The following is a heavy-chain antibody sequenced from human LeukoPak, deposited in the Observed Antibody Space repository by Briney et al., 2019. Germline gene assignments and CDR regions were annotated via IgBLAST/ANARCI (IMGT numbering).Heavy chain of an antibody. Sequence: ASVKVSCKASGYTFTGFYMHWVRQAPGQGLEWMGWINPNSGGTNYAQKFQGRVTMTRDTSISTAYMELSRLRSDDTAVYYCAREKIEWLRQDGYPDYWGQGTLVTVSS. J-gene: IGHJ4*02. CDR3: AREKIEWLRQDGYPDY. CDR1: GYTFTGFY. D-gene: IGHD5-12*01. V-gene: IGHV1-2*02. CDR2: INPNSGGT.